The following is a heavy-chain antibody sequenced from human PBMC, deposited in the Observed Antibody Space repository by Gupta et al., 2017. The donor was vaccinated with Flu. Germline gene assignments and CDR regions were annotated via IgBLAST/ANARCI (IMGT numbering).Heavy chain of an antibody. J-gene: IGHJ6*02. CDR2: IYDSGST. CDR1: GGSISSYY. Sequence: QVQLQESGPGLVKPSETLSLTCTVSGGSISSYYWSWIRQPPGKGLEWIGYIYDSGSTNYNPSLKSRVTISVDTSKNQFSLKLSSVTAADTAVYYCARLGRGSSSWYGGGYYDYGMDGWGQGTTVTVSS. CDR3: ARLGRGSSSWYGGGYYDYGMDG. D-gene: IGHD6-13*01. V-gene: IGHV4-59*01.